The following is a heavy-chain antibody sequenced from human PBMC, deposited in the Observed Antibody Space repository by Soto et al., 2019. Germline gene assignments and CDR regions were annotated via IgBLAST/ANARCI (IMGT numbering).Heavy chain of an antibody. CDR1: GFTFSSYG. Sequence: QVQLVESGGGVVQPGRSLRLSCAASGFTFSSYGMHWVRQAPGKGLEWVAVISYDGSNKYYADSVKGRFTLSRDNSKNTLYLQMNSLRAEDTAVYYCAKPRELGYCSGGSCYSPDYWGQGTLATVSS. CDR2: ISYDGSNK. V-gene: IGHV3-30*18. CDR3: AKPRELGYCSGGSCYSPDY. D-gene: IGHD2-15*01. J-gene: IGHJ4*02.